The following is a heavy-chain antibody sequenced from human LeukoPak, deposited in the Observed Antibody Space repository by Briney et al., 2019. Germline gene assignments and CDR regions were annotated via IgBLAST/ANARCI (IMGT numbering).Heavy chain of an antibody. J-gene: IGHJ4*02. D-gene: IGHD3-22*01. CDR1: GYTFTSYG. Sequence: SVKVSCKASGYTFTSYGISWVRQAPGQGLEWMGGIIPIFGTANYAQKFQGRVTITADESTSTAYMELSSLRSEDTAVYYCARAGEYHDSSGYFDYWGQGTLVTVSS. V-gene: IGHV1-69*13. CDR2: IIPIFGTA. CDR3: ARAGEYHDSSGYFDY.